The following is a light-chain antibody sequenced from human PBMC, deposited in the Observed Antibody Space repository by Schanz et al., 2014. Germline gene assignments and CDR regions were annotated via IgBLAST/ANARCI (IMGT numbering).Light chain of an antibody. CDR1: SNDVGGYDH. CDR3: SSYTSSSTDV. V-gene: IGLV2-11*01. Sequence: QSALTQPRSVSGSPGQSVTISCTGTSNDVGGYDHVSWYQQHPGKAPKVVIYEVSKRPSGVPARFSGSKSGNTASLTISGLQADDEADFYCSSYTSSSTDVFGTGTKLTVL. J-gene: IGLJ1*01. CDR2: EVS.